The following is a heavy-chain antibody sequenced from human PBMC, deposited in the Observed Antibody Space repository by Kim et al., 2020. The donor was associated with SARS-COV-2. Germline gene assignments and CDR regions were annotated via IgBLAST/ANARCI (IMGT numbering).Heavy chain of an antibody. CDR1: GYTFTSYA. Sequence: ASVKVSCKASGYTFTSYAMHWVRQAPGQRLEWMGWINAGNGNTKYSQKFQGRVTITRDTSASTAYMELSSLRSEDTAVYYCARVSRYFDWLLAPPLGYWGQGTLVTVSS. CDR2: INAGNGNT. D-gene: IGHD3-9*01. CDR3: ARVSRYFDWLLAPPLGY. J-gene: IGHJ4*02. V-gene: IGHV1-3*01.